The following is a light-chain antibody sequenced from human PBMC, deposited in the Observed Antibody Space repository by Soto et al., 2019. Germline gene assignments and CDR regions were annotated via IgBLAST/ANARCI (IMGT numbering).Light chain of an antibody. V-gene: IGKV3-20*01. Sequence: EIVLTQSPGTLSLSPGERATPSCRASQSVSNTYLAWYQQKPGQAPRLLIYGASNRATGIPDRFSGSGSGTDFTLTISRLEPEDFAVYYCQQYGSSGTFGQGTKVDIK. CDR1: QSVSNTY. J-gene: IGKJ1*01. CDR3: QQYGSSGT. CDR2: GAS.